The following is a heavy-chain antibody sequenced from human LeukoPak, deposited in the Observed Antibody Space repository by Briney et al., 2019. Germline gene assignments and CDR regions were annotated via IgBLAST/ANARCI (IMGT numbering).Heavy chain of an antibody. CDR1: GFTFYDYA. Sequence: GGSLRLSCAASGFTFYDYAMHWVRQAPGKGLEWVSGISWNSGSIGYADSVKGRFTISRDNAKNSLYLQMNSLRAEDTALYYCAKGYYNDSSSHAFDIWGQGTMVTVSS. CDR3: AKGYYNDSSSHAFDI. CDR2: ISWNSGSI. V-gene: IGHV3-9*01. J-gene: IGHJ3*02. D-gene: IGHD3-22*01.